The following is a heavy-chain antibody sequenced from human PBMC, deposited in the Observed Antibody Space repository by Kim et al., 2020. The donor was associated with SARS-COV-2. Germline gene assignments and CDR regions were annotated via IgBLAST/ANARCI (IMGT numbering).Heavy chain of an antibody. CDR3: TREGVYCSDTNCYHYFDF. CDR1: GFSFDDYA. J-gene: IGHJ4*02. D-gene: IGHD2-15*01. V-gene: IGHV3-9*01. CDR2: ITWNSGNI. Sequence: GGSLRLSCAASGFSFDDYAMHWVRQAPGKGLEWVSGITWNSGNIDYADSVKGRFTISRDNAKNSLYLQMNSLRTEDTALFYCTREGVYCSDTNCYHYFDFWGQGTLVTVSS.